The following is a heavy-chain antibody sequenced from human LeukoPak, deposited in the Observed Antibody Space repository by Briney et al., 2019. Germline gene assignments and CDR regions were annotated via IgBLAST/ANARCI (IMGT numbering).Heavy chain of an antibody. D-gene: IGHD3-3*02. CDR3: ARIVPLSISTYGNNWFDP. V-gene: IGHV4-4*07. Sequence: SETLSLTCFVSGDSISGHSWTWIRQPAGKGLEWIGRILASGTTMYSPSLRSRVTMSVDTSENRLSLKMTSVTAADTGVYYCARIVPLSISTYGNNWFDPWGQGTLVIVSS. CDR2: ILASGTT. CDR1: GDSISGHS. J-gene: IGHJ5*02.